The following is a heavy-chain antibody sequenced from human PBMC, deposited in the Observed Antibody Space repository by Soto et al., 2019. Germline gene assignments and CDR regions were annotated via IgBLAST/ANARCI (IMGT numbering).Heavy chain of an antibody. CDR1: GFTFSIYG. D-gene: IGHD7-27*01. Sequence: PWGSLRLSWVSTGFTFSIYGMHWVRQAPGKWLEWVAFIWFDGSNKNYAESVKGRFTISRDNSKNTLDLQMNSLRAEDTAVYYCARVSGELSQYYYYGMDVWGQGTTVTVSS. CDR3: ARVSGELSQYYYYGMDV. J-gene: IGHJ6*02. CDR2: IWFDGSNK. V-gene: IGHV3-33*01.